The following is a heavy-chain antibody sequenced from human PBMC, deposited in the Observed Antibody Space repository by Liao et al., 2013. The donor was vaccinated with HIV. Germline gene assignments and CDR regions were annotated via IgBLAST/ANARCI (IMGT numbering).Heavy chain of an antibody. V-gene: IGHV4-59*08. J-gene: IGHJ4*02. Sequence: VQLQESGPGRVKPSETLSLTCTVSRGSISRYYWSWIRQSPGKGLEWIGYIDYSGSTNYNPSLKSRVTISVDTSKNQFSLKLTSVTTADTAVYYCARIGNSGYYQENDYWGQGTLVTVSS. D-gene: IGHD3-22*01. CDR2: IDYSGST. CDR3: ARIGNSGYYQENDY. CDR1: RGSISRYY.